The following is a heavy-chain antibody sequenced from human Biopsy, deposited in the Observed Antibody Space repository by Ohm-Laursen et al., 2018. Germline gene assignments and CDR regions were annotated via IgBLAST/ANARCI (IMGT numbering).Heavy chain of an antibody. J-gene: IGHJ4*02. V-gene: IGHV3-23*01. CDR3: AKEWALSYYYDISPTDY. D-gene: IGHD3-22*01. CDR2: ISESGAAT. Sequence: SLRLSCAASGISFSNYAMSWVRQAPGKGLEWVAGISESGAATYYADSVRGRFTVSRDNSKNTLYPQMSSLRAEDTALYYCAKEWALSYYYDISPTDYWGQGTLVTVSS. CDR1: GISFSNYA.